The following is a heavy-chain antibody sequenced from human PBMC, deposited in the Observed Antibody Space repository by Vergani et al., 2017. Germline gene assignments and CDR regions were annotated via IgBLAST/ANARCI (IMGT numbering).Heavy chain of an antibody. V-gene: IGHV6-1*01. CDR2: TYYRSKWYN. CDR3: ARGVVPAGVDWFDP. D-gene: IGHD2-2*01. CDR1: GDGVSSNSAT. J-gene: IGHJ5*02. Sequence: QVQLQQSGPGLVKPSQTLSLTSAISGDGVSSNSATWNWIRQSPSRGLEWLGGTYYRSKWYNDYAVSVKSRIHFNPDTSKNQFALQLNSVPPEDTAVYYCARGVVPAGVDWFDPWGQGTLVTVSS.